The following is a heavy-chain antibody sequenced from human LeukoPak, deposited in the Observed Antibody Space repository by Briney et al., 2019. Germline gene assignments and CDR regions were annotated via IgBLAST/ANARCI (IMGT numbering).Heavy chain of an antibody. CDR3: ARAEYSSSWYPNWFDP. V-gene: IGHV4-59*11. Sequence: KPSETLSLTCTVSGGSISSHSWSWIRQSPGKGLERIGYMDYTGSTNYNPSLKSRVSFSVDKSKNQFSLRLRSVSAADTAVYYCARAEYSSSWYPNWFDPWGQGTLVTVSS. CDR2: MDYTGST. CDR1: GGSISSHS. J-gene: IGHJ5*02. D-gene: IGHD6-13*01.